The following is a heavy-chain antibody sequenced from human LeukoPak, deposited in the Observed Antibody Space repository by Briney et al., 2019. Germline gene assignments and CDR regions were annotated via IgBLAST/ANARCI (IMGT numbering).Heavy chain of an antibody. CDR3: ARAAMVRGVSHCFDP. V-gene: IGHV3-64*04. D-gene: IGHD3-10*01. Sequence: PGRSLRLSCAASGFTFSRYAMHWVRQAPGKGLEYVSGINDNGGRTHYGDSVKGRFSISRDNAKNSLYLQMNSLRAEDTAVYYCARAAMVRGVSHCFDPWGQGTLVTVSS. CDR1: GFTFSRYA. CDR2: INDNGGRT. J-gene: IGHJ5*02.